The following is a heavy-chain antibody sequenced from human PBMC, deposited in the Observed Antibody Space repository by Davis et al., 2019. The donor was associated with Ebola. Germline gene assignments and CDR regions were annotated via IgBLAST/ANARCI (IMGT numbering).Heavy chain of an antibody. J-gene: IGHJ4*02. CDR2: ISYDGSNK. Sequence: PGGSLRLSCAASGFTFSSYAMHWVRQAPGKGLEWVAVISYDGSNKYYADSVKGRFTISRDNSKNTLYLQMNSLRAEDTAVYYCARVSGIVGATWSDYWGQGTLVTVSS. CDR1: GFTFSSYA. CDR3: ARVSGIVGATWSDY. D-gene: IGHD1-26*01. V-gene: IGHV3-30-3*01.